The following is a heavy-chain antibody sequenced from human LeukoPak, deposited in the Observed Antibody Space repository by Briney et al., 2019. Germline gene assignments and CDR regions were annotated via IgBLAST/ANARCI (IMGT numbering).Heavy chain of an antibody. D-gene: IGHD3-10*01. CDR2: IHDSGST. CDR1: GGSISTRYYY. V-gene: IGHV4-39*01. CDR3: ASLYFYGSGSFPNY. Sequence: PSETLSLTCAVSGGSISTRYYYWRWIRQPPGKGLEWIGTIHDSGSTYYSPSLKSQVTISVDTSNNQFSLKLSSVTAGDTAVYYCASLYFYGSGSFPNYWGQGILVTVST. J-gene: IGHJ4*02.